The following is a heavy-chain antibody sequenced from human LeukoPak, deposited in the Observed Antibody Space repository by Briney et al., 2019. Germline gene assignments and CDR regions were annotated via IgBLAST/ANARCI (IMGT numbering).Heavy chain of an antibody. J-gene: IGHJ4*02. Sequence: GGSLRLSCAASGFTISTYAMSWVRHVRGKGLEWVAAISASGGSTYYADSVKDRFTISRDNSKTTLNLQMNSLRAEDTAVYYCAKDRRDEAYGSGGADYFDYWGQGTLVTVSS. CDR2: ISASGGST. D-gene: IGHD3-10*01. CDR3: AKDRRDEAYGSGGADYFDY. V-gene: IGHV3-23*01. CDR1: GFTISTYA.